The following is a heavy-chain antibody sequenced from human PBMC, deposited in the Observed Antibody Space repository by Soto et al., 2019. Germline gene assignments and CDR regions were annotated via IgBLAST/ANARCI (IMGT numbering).Heavy chain of an antibody. CDR3: AKDAL. CDR2: ISYDGSNK. Sequence: QVRLVESGGGVVQPGRSLRLSCAASGFTFSNYGMHWVRQAPGKGLEWVAVISYDGSNKYYVDSVKGRFTISRDNSKNTLYLQMNSLRTEDTAVYYCAKDALWGQGTLVTVSS. V-gene: IGHV3-30*18. J-gene: IGHJ4*02. CDR1: GFTFSNYG.